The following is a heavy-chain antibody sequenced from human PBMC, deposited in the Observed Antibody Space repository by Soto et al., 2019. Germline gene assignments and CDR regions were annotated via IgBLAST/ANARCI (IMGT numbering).Heavy chain of an antibody. CDR1: GYTFTSYG. J-gene: IGHJ6*02. V-gene: IGHV1-18*01. CDR2: ISAYNGNT. CDR3: ARVGGYYYGSGSHYYYYGMDV. Sequence: ASVKVSCKASGYTFTSYGISWVRQAPGQGLEWMGWISAYNGNTNYAQKLQGRVTMTTDTSTSTAYMELRSLRSDDTAVYYCARVGGYYYGSGSHYYYYGMDVWGQGTTVTVSS. D-gene: IGHD3-10*01.